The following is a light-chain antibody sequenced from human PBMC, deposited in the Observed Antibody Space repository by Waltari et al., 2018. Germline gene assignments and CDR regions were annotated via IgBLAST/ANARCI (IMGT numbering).Light chain of an antibody. CDR1: QSVSSSY. V-gene: IGKV3-20*01. CDR2: GAS. J-gene: IGKJ2*01. CDR3: QQYGSSPRT. Sequence: EIVLTQSPGTLSLSPGERVTLSCRASQSVSSSYLAWYQQKPGQAPRLLIYGASNRATGIPDRFSGSGSGTDFTLTISRLEPEDFAVYYCQQYGSSPRTFGQGTKLEIK.